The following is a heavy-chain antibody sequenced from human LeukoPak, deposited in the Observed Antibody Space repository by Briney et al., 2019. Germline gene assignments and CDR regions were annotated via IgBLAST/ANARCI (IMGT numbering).Heavy chain of an antibody. Sequence: KSSETLSLTCTVSGDSISGSNYHWGWIRQPPGKRLEWLGTVHHTGRAFYNPSLRGRTTVSVDTSKNEFSLKLTSVTAADTAVYYCAREPDAWGQGILVIVSS. CDR3: AREPDA. V-gene: IGHV4-39*07. J-gene: IGHJ5*02. CDR1: GDSISGSNYH. CDR2: VHHTGRA.